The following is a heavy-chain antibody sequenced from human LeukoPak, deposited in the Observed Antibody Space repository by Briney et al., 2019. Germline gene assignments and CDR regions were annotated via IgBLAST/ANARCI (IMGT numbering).Heavy chain of an antibody. J-gene: IGHJ1*01. CDR3: ARSYYDSSGYYR. D-gene: IGHD3-22*01. Sequence: GGSLRLSCAASGFTVSSNYMSWVRQAPGKGLEWVSVVYSGGSTYYADSVKGRFTISRDNPKNTLYLQMNSLRAEDTAVYYCARSYYDSSGYYRWGQGTLVTVSS. V-gene: IGHV3-53*01. CDR1: GFTVSSNY. CDR2: VYSGGST.